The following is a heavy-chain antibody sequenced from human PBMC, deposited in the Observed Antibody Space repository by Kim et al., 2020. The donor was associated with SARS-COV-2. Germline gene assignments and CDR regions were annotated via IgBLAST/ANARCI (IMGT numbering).Heavy chain of an antibody. V-gene: IGHV4-34*01. CDR3: ARAPISDAFDI. CDR2: T. D-gene: IGHD3-3*02. J-gene: IGHJ3*02. Sequence: TNYNPSLKSRVTISVDTSKNQFSLKLSSVTAADTAVYYCARAPISDAFDIWGQGTMVTVSS.